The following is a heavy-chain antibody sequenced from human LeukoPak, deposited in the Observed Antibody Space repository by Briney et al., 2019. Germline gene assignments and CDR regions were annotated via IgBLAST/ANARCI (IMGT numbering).Heavy chain of an antibody. V-gene: IGHV3-23*01. CDR1: GFTFNTYA. Sequence: GGSLRLSCAASGFTFNTYAITWVRQPPGKGLEWVSGISGSGGSTSYADSVKGRFTISRDNSKNTLSLQMNSLKVEDTAVYYCAKGNWGPVYYFDYWGQGTLVTVSS. CDR2: ISGSGGST. CDR3: AKGNWGPVYYFDY. J-gene: IGHJ4*02. D-gene: IGHD7-27*01.